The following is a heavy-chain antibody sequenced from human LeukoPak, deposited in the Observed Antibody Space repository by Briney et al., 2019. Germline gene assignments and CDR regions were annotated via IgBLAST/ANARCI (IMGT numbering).Heavy chain of an antibody. J-gene: IGHJ5*02. CDR2: INHSGST. CDR3: ASRVWSSWYGYWFDP. V-gene: IGHV4-34*01. Sequence: SEILSLTCAVYGGSFSGYYWSWIRQPPGKGLEWIGEINHSGSTNYNPSLKSRVTISVDTSKNQFSLKLSSVTAADTAVYYCASRVWSSWYGYWFDPWGQGTLVTVSS. D-gene: IGHD6-13*01. CDR1: GGSFSGYY.